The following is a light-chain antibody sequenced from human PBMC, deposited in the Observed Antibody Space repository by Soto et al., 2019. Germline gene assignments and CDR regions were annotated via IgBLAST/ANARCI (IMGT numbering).Light chain of an antibody. CDR1: QAVNTR. Sequence: TQSPATLSSFPGDRVTLSCRASQAVNTRLAWYQQKPGKAPKLLIYDASSLESGVPSRFSGSGSGTEFTLTISSLQPDDFATYYCQQYNSYSRTFGPGTKVDI. CDR2: DAS. J-gene: IGKJ3*01. CDR3: QQYNSYSRT. V-gene: IGKV1-5*01.